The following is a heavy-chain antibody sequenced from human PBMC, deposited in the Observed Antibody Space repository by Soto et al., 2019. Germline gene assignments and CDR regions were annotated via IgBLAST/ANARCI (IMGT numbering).Heavy chain of an antibody. CDR2: IYYSGST. V-gene: IGHV4-59*01. CDR1: GGSISSYY. CDR3: AGGWRGSPDY. D-gene: IGHD2-15*01. Sequence: SETLSLTCTVSGGSISSYYWSWIRQPPGKGLEWIGYIYYSGSTNYNPSPKSRVTISVDTSKNQSSVKLSSVTAADTAVYYCAGGWRGSPDYWGQGTLVTVSS. J-gene: IGHJ4*02.